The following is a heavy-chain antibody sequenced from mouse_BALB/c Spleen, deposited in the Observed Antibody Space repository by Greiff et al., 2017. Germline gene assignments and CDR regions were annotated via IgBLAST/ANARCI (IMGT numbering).Heavy chain of an antibody. CDR1: GFAFSSYD. CDR3: AKSTMIGFAY. Sequence: EVKLMESGGGLVKPGGSLKLSCAASGFAFSSYDMSWVRQTPEKRLEWVAYISSGGGSTYYPDTVKGRFTISRDNAKNTLYLQMSSLKSEDTAMYYCAKSTMIGFAYWGQGTLVTVSA. V-gene: IGHV5-12-1*01. CDR2: ISSGGGST. J-gene: IGHJ3*01. D-gene: IGHD2-4*01.